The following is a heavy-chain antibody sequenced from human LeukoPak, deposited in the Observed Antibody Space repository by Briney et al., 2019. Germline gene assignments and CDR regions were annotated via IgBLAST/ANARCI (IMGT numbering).Heavy chain of an antibody. CDR1: GFTFSSYW. Sequence: RGSLRLSCAASGFTFSSYWMSWVRQAPGKGLEWVANIKQDGSEKYYVDSVKGRFTISRDDSKNTLYLQMNSLRAEDTATYYCAKGYYFDILSGYSSLDSWGQGTLVTVSS. J-gene: IGHJ4*02. CDR3: AKGYYFDILSGYSSLDS. D-gene: IGHD3-9*01. V-gene: IGHV3-7*01. CDR2: IKQDGSEK.